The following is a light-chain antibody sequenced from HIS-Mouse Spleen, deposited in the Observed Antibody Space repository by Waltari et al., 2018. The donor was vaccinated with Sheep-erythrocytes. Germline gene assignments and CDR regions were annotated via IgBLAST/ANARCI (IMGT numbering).Light chain of an antibody. CDR3: SSYAGSNNWV. Sequence: QSALTQPPSASGSPGQSVTISCTGTSSDLGGYTSVSCYQQHPGKAPKLMIYEVSKRPSGVPDRFSGSKSGNTASLTVSGLQAEDEADYYCSSYAGSNNWVFGGGTKLTVL. J-gene: IGLJ3*02. CDR1: SSDLGGYTS. CDR2: EVS. V-gene: IGLV2-8*01.